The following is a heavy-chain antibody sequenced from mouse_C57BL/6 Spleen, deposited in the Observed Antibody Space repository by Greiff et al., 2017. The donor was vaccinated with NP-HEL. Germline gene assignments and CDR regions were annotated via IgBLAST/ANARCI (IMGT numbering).Heavy chain of an antibody. CDR2: ILPGSGST. D-gene: IGHD1-1*01. CDR1: GYTFTGYW. V-gene: IGHV1-9*01. CDR3: ARKRANYYGSSYGAMDY. J-gene: IGHJ4*01. Sequence: VKLVESGAELMKPGASVKLSCKATGYTFTGYWIEWVKQRPGHGLEWIGEILPGSGSTNYNEKFKGKATFTADTSSNTAYMQLSSLTTEDSAIYYCARKRANYYGSSYGAMDYWGQGTSVTVSS.